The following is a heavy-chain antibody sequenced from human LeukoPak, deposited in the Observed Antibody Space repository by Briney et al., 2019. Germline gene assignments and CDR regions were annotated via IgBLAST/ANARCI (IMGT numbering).Heavy chain of an antibody. Sequence: ASVKVSCKASGYTFTSYGISWVRQAPGQGLEWVGWISAYNGNTNYAQKLQGRVTMTTDTSTSTAYMELRSLRSDDTAVYYCARGSHYYDSSGYYYWGQGTLVTVSS. J-gene: IGHJ4*02. CDR1: GYTFTSYG. V-gene: IGHV1-18*01. CDR3: ARGSHYYDSSGYYY. D-gene: IGHD3-22*01. CDR2: ISAYNGNT.